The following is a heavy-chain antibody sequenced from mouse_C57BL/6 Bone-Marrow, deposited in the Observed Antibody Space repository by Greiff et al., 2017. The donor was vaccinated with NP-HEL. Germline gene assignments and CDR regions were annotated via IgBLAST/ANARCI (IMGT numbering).Heavy chain of an antibody. Sequence: VQRVESGAELARPGASVKMSCKASGYTFTSYTMHWVKQRPGQGLEWIGYINPSSGYTKYNQKFKDKATLTADKSSSTAYMQLSSLTSEDSAVYYCAGGYYGFAYWGQGTLVTVSA. CDR1: GYTFTSYT. J-gene: IGHJ3*01. CDR3: AGGYYGFAY. CDR2: INPSSGYT. V-gene: IGHV1-4*01. D-gene: IGHD2-3*01.